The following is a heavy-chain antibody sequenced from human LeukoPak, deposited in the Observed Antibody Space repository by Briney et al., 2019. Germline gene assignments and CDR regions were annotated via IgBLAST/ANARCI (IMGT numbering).Heavy chain of an antibody. V-gene: IGHV3-30*02. CDR3: AKYHVTGGNRYFDH. Sequence: GGSLRLSCAASGFTFSTYGMHWVRQAPGKGLEWVAFIGHDGTKIYYADSVQGRFTISRDNPKNTLYLEMNSLSGEDTALYYCAKYHVTGGNRYFDHWGPGTLGTVSS. D-gene: IGHD2-21*02. CDR1: GFTFSTYG. CDR2: IGHDGTKI. J-gene: IGHJ4*02.